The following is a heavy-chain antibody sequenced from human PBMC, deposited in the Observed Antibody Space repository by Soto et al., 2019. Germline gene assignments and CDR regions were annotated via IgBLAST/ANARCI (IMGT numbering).Heavy chain of an antibody. CDR2: IDLDIGDT. Sequence: QVQMVQSGAEVKKPGASVKVSCKASGHTFTGHHMHWVRQAPGQRLEWMGLIDLDIGDTKYAQKFQGQVTSTSDTSITTAYMELRGLRSDDTAVYYCALEPTGTAGFDYWGQGTLVTVSS. V-gene: IGHV1-2*02. CDR1: GHTFTGHH. D-gene: IGHD2-21*02. J-gene: IGHJ4*02. CDR3: ALEPTGTAGFDY.